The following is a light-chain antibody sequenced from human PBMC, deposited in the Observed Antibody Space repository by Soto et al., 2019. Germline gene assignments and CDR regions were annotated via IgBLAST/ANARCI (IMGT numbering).Light chain of an antibody. CDR1: QSVGSN. Sequence: EILLPPSPVTRSVYPGERDTLSCRASQSVGSNLASYQQKPGQAPRLLIYGASTSATGVPPRFSGSGSGTEFTLTIRSLQSEDFSVYYCQKFNNWPWTFGQGTKADIK. J-gene: IGKJ1*01. V-gene: IGKV3-15*01. CDR3: QKFNNWPWT. CDR2: GAS.